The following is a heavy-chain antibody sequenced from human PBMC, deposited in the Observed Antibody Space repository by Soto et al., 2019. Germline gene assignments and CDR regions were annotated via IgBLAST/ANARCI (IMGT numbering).Heavy chain of an antibody. Sequence: SETLSLTCTVPGDSVSSDSYFWTWIRQPPGKGLEWIAYISYTGDTNYNPSLKSRVTISVDTSTNQLFLTLTSVTAADTAVYFCARIIVGVTVDLWGQGSLVTSPQ. CDR3: ARIIVGVTVDL. J-gene: IGHJ5*02. D-gene: IGHD1-26*01. CDR2: ISYTGDT. V-gene: IGHV4-61*01. CDR1: GDSVSSDSYF.